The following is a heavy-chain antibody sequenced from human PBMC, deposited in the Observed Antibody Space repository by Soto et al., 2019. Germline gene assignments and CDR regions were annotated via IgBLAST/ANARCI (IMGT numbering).Heavy chain of an antibody. V-gene: IGHV1-3*01. CDR3: ASSEWEHREYYFDY. CDR2: INAGNGNT. Sequence: ASVKISSKAPGYTFTSYAMPWVRQAPGQRLEWMGWINAGNGNTKYSQKFQGRVTITRDTSASTAYMELSSLRSEDTAVYYCASSEWEHREYYFDYWGQGTLVTVS. D-gene: IGHD1-26*01. CDR1: GYTFTSYA. J-gene: IGHJ4*02.